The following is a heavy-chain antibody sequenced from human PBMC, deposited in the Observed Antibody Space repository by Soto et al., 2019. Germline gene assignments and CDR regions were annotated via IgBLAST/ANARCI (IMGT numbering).Heavy chain of an antibody. CDR3: ARLGPVAGSYWYFDL. V-gene: IGHV5-51*01. Sequence: GESLKISCKGSGYSFTSYWIGWVRQMPGKGLEWMGIIYPGDSDTRYSPSFQGQVTISADKSISTAYLQWSSLKASDTAMYYCARLGPVAGSYWYFDLWGRGTLVTVSS. CDR1: GYSFTSYW. D-gene: IGHD6-19*01. CDR2: IYPGDSDT. J-gene: IGHJ2*01.